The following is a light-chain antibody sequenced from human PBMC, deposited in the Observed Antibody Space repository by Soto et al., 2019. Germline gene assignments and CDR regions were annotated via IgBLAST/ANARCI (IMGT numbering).Light chain of an antibody. V-gene: IGKV1-5*01. CDR2: DDS. CDR1: QTISGW. CDR3: QKYNSYPWT. J-gene: IGKJ1*01. Sequence: DIQMTQSPSTLSASVGDTVTITCRASQTISGWLAWYQQRPGKAPNILIFDDSTLESGVPSRFSGSGSGTTFTLTISRLQPDDFATYYCQKYNSYPWTCGQGTKVDIK.